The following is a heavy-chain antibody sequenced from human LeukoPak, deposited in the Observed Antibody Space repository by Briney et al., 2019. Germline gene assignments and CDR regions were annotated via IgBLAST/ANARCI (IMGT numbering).Heavy chain of an antibody. J-gene: IGHJ5*02. CDR3: AKGLRSGQTA. CDR1: GFTFSSYA. V-gene: IGHV3-23*01. CDR2: IGGSGGST. Sequence: GALRLSCAASGFTFSSYAMSWVRQAPGKGLEWVSAIGGSGGSTYYADSVKGRFTISRDNSKNTLYLQMNSLRAEDTAVYYCAKGLRSGQTAWGQGTLVTVSS. D-gene: IGHD2-15*01.